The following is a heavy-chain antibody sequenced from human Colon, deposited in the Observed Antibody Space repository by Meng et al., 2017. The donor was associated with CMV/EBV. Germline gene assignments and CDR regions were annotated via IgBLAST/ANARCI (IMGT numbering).Heavy chain of an antibody. V-gene: IGHV3-74*03. Sequence: GESLKISCAASGFSVTSNYMNWVRQAPGKGLVWVSRTNSDGTKTTYADSVKGRFTISRDNAKNTLYLEMNSLRAEDTAVYYCVRDGWGADVFDIWGQGTMVTVSS. CDR3: VRDGWGADVFDI. CDR1: GFSVTSNY. CDR2: TNSDGTKT. J-gene: IGHJ3*02. D-gene: IGHD2-2*03.